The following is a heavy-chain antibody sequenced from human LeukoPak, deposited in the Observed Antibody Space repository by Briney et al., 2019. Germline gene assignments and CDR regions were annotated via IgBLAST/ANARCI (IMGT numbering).Heavy chain of an antibody. CDR2: FGGGGGST. CDR3: AKQGRDWLRDYYYYMDV. Sequence: PGGSLRLSCAASGFSFTTYWMGWVRQAPGKGLEWVSSFGGGGGSTYYADSVKGRFTISRDNSKNTLYLQMNSLRAEDTAVYYCAKQGRDWLRDYYYYMDVWGKGTTVTISS. V-gene: IGHV3-23*01. D-gene: IGHD3-9*01. CDR1: GFSFTTYW. J-gene: IGHJ6*03.